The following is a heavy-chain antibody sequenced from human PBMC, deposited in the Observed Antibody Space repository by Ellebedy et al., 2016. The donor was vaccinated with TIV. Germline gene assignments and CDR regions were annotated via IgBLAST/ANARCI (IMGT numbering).Heavy chain of an antibody. J-gene: IGHJ5*02. V-gene: IGHV1-69*04. CDR2: IIPLLDIP. Sequence: SVKVSCXASGGTFSTYVITWVRQAPGQGLEWMGRIIPLLDIPIYAQSFQGRVTITADRSTNTAYLELTSLRSEDTAVYYCARVDQWQGFDPWGQGTLVTVSS. CDR1: GGTFSTYV. CDR3: ARVDQWQGFDP. D-gene: IGHD6-19*01.